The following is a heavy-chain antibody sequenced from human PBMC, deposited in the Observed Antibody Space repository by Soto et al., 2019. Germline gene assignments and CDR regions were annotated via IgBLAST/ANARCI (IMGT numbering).Heavy chain of an antibody. Sequence: PGGSLRLSCAASGFTFSSYAMSWVCQAPGKGLEWVSAISGSGGSTYYADSVKGRFTISRDNSKNTLYLQMNSLRAEDTAVYYCAKDPRRDIVVVPAANAYWGQGTLVTVSS. CDR2: ISGSGGST. V-gene: IGHV3-23*01. CDR1: GFTFSSYA. CDR3: AKDPRRDIVVVPAANAY. J-gene: IGHJ4*02. D-gene: IGHD2-2*01.